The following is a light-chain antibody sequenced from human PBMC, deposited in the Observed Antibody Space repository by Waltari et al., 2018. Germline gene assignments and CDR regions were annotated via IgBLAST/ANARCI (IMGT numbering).Light chain of an antibody. CDR1: LSVSRA. CDR3: QKYERLPAT. J-gene: IGKJ1*01. CDR2: EAS. Sequence: EIVLTQSLGTLSLSPGDTATVSCRASLSVSRALVWYQQKPGQAPRLLIYEASRRAPGIPDRFSGSGSGTDFSLTISRLEPEDFAVYYCQKYERLPATFGQGTKVEIK. V-gene: IGKV3-20*01.